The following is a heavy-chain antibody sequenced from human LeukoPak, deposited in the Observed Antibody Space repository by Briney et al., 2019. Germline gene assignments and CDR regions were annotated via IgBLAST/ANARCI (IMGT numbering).Heavy chain of an antibody. J-gene: IGHJ1*01. Sequence: GGCLRLSCAASGFTFSSYGMHWVRQAPGKGLEWEAVISYDGSNKYYADSVKGRFTISRDNSKNTLYLQMNSLRAEDTAVYYCASTVVVTAIGYFQHWGQGTLVTASS. CDR3: ASTVVVTAIGYFQH. D-gene: IGHD2-21*02. CDR2: ISYDGSNK. CDR1: GFTFSSYG. V-gene: IGHV3-30*03.